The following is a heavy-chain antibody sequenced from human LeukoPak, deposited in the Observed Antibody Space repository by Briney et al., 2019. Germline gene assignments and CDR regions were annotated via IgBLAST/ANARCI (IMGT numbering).Heavy chain of an antibody. CDR3: ARGTGISTGYPTKPIDY. Sequence: PGGSLRLSCAASGFSFSSYWMSWVRQAPGKGLGWVCNINQDGSEKYYVDSVKGRFTISRDNAKNSLYLQMNSLRAEDTAVYYWARGTGISTGYPTKPIDYWGQGTLVTVSS. D-gene: IGHD3-9*01. V-gene: IGHV3-7*04. CDR2: INQDGSEK. J-gene: IGHJ4*02. CDR1: GFSFSSYW.